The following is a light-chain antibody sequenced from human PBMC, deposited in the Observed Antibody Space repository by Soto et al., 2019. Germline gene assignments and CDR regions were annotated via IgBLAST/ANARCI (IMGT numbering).Light chain of an antibody. V-gene: IGLV1-44*01. CDR1: SSNIGSDT. CDR3: AAWDRSLHAWV. Sequence: QSVLTQPPSASGTPGQRVTISCSGSSSNIGSDTANWYQQLPGTAPKLLIYSNNQRPSGVPDRFSGSKSGASASLAISGLQSEDEADYYCAAWDRSLHAWVFGGGTQLTVL. CDR2: SNN. J-gene: IGLJ3*02.